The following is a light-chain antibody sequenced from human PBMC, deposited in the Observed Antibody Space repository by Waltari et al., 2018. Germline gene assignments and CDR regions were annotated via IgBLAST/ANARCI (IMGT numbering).Light chain of an antibody. J-gene: IGKJ5*01. CDR1: QSLLDNNGYNY. CDR3: TEALQSVT. CDR2: LGS. Sequence: EIVMTQSPLSLPVTPGEPASISCRSSQSLLDNNGYNYLDWYRQKPGQSPQILIYLGSNLAAGVPDRFSGSGSGTDFTLKISRVEAEDAGVYYCTEALQSVTFGQGTRLEIK. V-gene: IGKV2-28*01.